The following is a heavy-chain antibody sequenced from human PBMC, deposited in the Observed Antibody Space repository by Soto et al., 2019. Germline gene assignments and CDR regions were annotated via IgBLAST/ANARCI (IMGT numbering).Heavy chain of an antibody. Sequence: ASVKVSCKASGYTFTSYYMHWVRQAPGQGLEWMGIINPSGGSTSYAQKFQGRVTMTRDTSTSTVYMELSSLRSEDTAVYYCARPYSYASGYYYGMDVWGQGTTVTVSS. J-gene: IGHJ6*02. V-gene: IGHV1-46*01. CDR3: ARPYSYASGYYYGMDV. CDR2: INPSGGST. D-gene: IGHD5-18*01. CDR1: GYTFTSYY.